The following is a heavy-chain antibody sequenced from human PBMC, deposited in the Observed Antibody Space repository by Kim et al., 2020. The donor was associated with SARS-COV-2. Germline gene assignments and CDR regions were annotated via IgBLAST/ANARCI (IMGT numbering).Heavy chain of an antibody. V-gene: IGHV3-72*01. CDR2: NRYPP. Sequence: NRYPPEDAASVKGRCNISRDDPKNSLYLQMNSLKTEDTAVYYCANNGMDVWGQGTTVTVSS. CDR3: ANNGMDV. J-gene: IGHJ6*02.